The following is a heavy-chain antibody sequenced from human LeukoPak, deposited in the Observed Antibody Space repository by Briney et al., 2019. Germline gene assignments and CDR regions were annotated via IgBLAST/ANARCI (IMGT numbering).Heavy chain of an antibody. Sequence: SETLSLTCTVSGGSISIGSYYWTWIRQPAAEGLEWFVRIYTSGRPNYNPSLKRRVTISVDTSKNQCSLKLGSVTAADTAVYYCARGGDYYDSSGYYSYYYYYMDVWGKGTTVTVSS. D-gene: IGHD3-22*01. J-gene: IGHJ6*03. CDR3: ARGGDYYDSSGYYSYYYYYMDV. CDR1: GGSISIGSYY. V-gene: IGHV4-61*02. CDR2: IYTSGRP.